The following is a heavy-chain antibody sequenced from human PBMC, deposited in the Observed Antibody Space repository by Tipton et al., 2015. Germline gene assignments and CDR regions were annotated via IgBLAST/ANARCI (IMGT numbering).Heavy chain of an antibody. Sequence: SLRLSCAASGFTFSSYAMSWVRQAPGKGLEWVSSVSGSGGSTYHADSVKGRFTISRDNSKNTLYLQMNSLRAEDTAVYYCAKGGGLWGSYRWDFDYWGQGTLVTVSS. CDR3: AKGGGLWGSYRWDFDY. CDR1: GFTFSSYA. V-gene: IGHV3-23*01. J-gene: IGHJ4*02. CDR2: VSGSGGST. D-gene: IGHD3-16*02.